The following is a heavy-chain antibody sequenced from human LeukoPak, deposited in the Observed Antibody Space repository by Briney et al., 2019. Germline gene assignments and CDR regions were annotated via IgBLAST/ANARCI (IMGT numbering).Heavy chain of an antibody. Sequence: PSETLSLTCTVSGGSISSYYWSWIRQPPGKGLEWVGYIYYSGNTNYKPSLKSRVTISMDTSKNQFSLKLSSVTAADTAVYYCARDQRYCSSSSCPWEPFDYWGQGTLVTVSS. CDR2: IYYSGNT. J-gene: IGHJ4*02. V-gene: IGHV4-59*01. CDR1: GGSISSYY. D-gene: IGHD2-2*01. CDR3: ARDQRYCSSSSCPWEPFDY.